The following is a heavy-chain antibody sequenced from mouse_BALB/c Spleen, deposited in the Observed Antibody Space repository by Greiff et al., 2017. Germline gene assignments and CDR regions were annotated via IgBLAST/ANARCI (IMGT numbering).Heavy chain of an antibody. CDR2: ILPGSGST. CDR1: GYTFSSYW. Sequence: VQLQQSGAELMKPGASVKISCKATGYTFSSYWIEWVKQRPGHGLEWIGEILPGSGSTNYNEKFKGKATFTADTSSNTAYMQLSSLTSEDSAVYYGARSYYYGSSYGTWFAYWGQGTLVTVSA. J-gene: IGHJ3*01. V-gene: IGHV1-9*01. D-gene: IGHD1-1*01. CDR3: ARSYYYGSSYGTWFAY.